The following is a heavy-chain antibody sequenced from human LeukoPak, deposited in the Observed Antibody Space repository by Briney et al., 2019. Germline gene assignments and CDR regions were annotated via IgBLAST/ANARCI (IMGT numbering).Heavy chain of an antibody. V-gene: IGHV1-24*01. CDR1: GYTLTELS. J-gene: IGHJ5*02. CDR2: FDPEDGET. D-gene: IGHD3-3*01. Sequence: GASVKVSCKVSGYTLTELSMHWVRQAPGKGLEWMGGFDPEDGETIYAQKFQGRVTMTTDTSTSTAYMELRSLRSDDTAVYYCARDSSMGLRFLEWLSSNWFDRWGQGTLVTVSS. CDR3: ARDSSMGLRFLEWLSSNWFDR.